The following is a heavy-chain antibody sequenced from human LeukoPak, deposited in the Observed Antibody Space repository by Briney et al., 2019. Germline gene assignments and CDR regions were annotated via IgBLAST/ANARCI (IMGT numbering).Heavy chain of an antibody. J-gene: IGHJ4*02. CDR2: ISGSGGST. Sequence: PGGSLRLSCAASGFTFSSYAMSWVRQAPGKGLEWVSAISGSGGSTYYADSVKGRFTISRDNSKNTLYLQMNILRAEDTAVYYCAKLLGPRSHFDYWGQGTLVTVSS. D-gene: IGHD2-8*02. V-gene: IGHV3-23*01. CDR3: AKLLGPRSHFDY. CDR1: GFTFSSYA.